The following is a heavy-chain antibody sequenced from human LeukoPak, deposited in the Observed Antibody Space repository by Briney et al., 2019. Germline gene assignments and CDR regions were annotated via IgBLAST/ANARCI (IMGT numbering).Heavy chain of an antibody. Sequence: SETLSLTCTVSGGSISSSSYYRGWIRQPPGKGLEWIGSIYYSGSTYYNPSLKSRVTISVDTSKNQFSLKLSSVTAADTAVYYCARDHWIPALYNADAFDIWGQGTMVTVSS. D-gene: IGHD1-1*01. CDR2: IYYSGST. J-gene: IGHJ3*02. CDR1: GGSISSSSYY. V-gene: IGHV4-39*07. CDR3: ARDHWIPALYNADAFDI.